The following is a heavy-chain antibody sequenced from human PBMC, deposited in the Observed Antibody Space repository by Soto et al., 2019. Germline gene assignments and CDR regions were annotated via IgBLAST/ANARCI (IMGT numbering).Heavy chain of an antibody. V-gene: IGHV4-31*03. D-gene: IGHD2-2*01. CDR2: IYYSGTT. CDR1: GVSISSGGYY. Sequence: PSETLSLTCTASGVSISSGGYYWSWIRQHPGKGLEWIGYIYYSGTTYYNPSLKSRVTISVDTSKNQFSLKLSSVSAADTALYYCARCSLVVVPAPGFDPWGRGTLVTVSS. J-gene: IGHJ5*02. CDR3: ARCSLVVVPAPGFDP.